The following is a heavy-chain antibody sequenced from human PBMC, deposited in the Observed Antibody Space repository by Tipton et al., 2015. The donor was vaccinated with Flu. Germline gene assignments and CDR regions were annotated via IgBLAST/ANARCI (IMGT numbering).Heavy chain of an antibody. CDR2: IKQDGSEK. D-gene: IGHD6-19*01. J-gene: IGHJ4*02. Sequence: SLRLSCVASTFTFSSSWMNWVRQAPGKGLEWVANIKQDGSEKYYVDSVKGRFTISRDNAKNSLYLQMNSLRADDTAVYYCAKVIPELVAGLDYWGQGTLVSVPS. CDR1: TFTFSSSW. CDR3: AKVIPELVAGLDY. V-gene: IGHV3-7*01.